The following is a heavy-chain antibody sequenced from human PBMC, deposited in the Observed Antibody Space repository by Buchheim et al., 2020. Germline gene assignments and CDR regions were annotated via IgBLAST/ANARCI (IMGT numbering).Heavy chain of an antibody. V-gene: IGHV3-73*01. CDR2: IRSKANSYAT. J-gene: IGHJ5*02. CDR1: GFTFSGSA. Sequence: EVQLVESGGGLVQPGGSLKLSCAASGFTFSGSAMHWVRQASGKGLEWVGRIRSKANSYATAYAASAKGRFTISRDESKNTAYLQMNSLKTEDTAVYYGTRRVLDSSSHNWFDPWGQGTL. D-gene: IGHD6-6*01. CDR3: TRRVLDSSSHNWFDP.